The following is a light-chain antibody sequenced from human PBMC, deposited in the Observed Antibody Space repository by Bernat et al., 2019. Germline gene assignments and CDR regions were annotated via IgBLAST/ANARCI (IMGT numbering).Light chain of an antibody. CDR3: AAWDDSLRGRM. J-gene: IGLJ3*02. CDR2: SNS. V-gene: IGLV1-47*02. CDR1: SSNIGINY. Sequence: QSVLTQPPSASGTPGQTVTISCSGSSSNIGINYVYWYQHFPGTAPKVLIYSNSQRPSGVADRFSGSKSGTSASLAISGLRSEDEADYYCAAWDDSLRGRMFGGGTKLTVL.